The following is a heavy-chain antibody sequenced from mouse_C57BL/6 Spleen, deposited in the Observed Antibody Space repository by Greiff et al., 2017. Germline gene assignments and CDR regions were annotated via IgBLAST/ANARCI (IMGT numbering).Heavy chain of an antibody. D-gene: IGHD1-1*01. V-gene: IGHV1-54*01. CDR2: INPGSGGT. Sequence: VQLQQSGAELVRPGTSVKVSCKASGYAFTNYLIEWVKQRPGQGLEWIGVINPGSGGTNYNEKFKGKATLPADKSSSTAYMQLSSLTSEDSAVYFCARGHYYYDAGYFDVWGTGTTVTVSS. CDR3: ARGHYYYDAGYFDV. CDR1: GYAFTNYL. J-gene: IGHJ1*03.